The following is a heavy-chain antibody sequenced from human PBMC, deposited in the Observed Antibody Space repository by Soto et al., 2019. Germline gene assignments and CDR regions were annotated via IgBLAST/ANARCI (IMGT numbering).Heavy chain of an antibody. J-gene: IGHJ5*02. CDR2: IIPIFGTA. CDR1: GGTFSSYA. CDR3: ARTNTAMVTGWFDP. V-gene: IGHV1-69*12. Sequence: QVQLVQSGAEVKKPGSSVKVSCKASGGTFSSYAISWVRQAPEQGLEWMGGIIPIFGTANYAQKFQGRVTITADESTSTAYMELSSLRSEDTAMYYCARTNTAMVTGWFDPWGQGTLVTVSS. D-gene: IGHD5-18*01.